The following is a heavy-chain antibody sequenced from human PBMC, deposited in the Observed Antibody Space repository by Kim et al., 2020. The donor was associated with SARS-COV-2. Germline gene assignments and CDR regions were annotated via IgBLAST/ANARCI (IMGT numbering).Heavy chain of an antibody. CDR3: ARDQEKLLWFGELSPHNWFDP. CDR1: GFTFSDYY. Sequence: GGSLRLSCAASGFTFSDYYMSWIRQAPGKGLEWVSYISSSGSTIYYADSVKGRFTISRDNAKNSLYLQMNSLRAEDTAVYYCARDQEKLLWFGELSPHNWFDPWGQGTLVTVSS. CDR2: ISSSGSTI. J-gene: IGHJ5*02. V-gene: IGHV3-11*01. D-gene: IGHD3-10*01.